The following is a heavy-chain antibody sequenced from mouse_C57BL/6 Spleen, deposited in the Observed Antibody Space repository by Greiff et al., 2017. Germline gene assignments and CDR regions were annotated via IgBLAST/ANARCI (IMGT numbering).Heavy chain of an antibody. Sequence: VQLQQSGAELVKPGASVKLSCTASGFTFTSYWITWVKQRPGQGLEWIGDIYPGSGSTNYHAKFKSKATLTVDTSSSTAYMQLSSLTAENSAVFYCAQVGSHLAYWGQGTLVTVSA. D-gene: IGHD6-1*01. J-gene: IGHJ3*01. CDR3: AQVGSHLAY. V-gene: IGHV1-55*01. CDR1: GFTFTSYW. CDR2: IYPGSGST.